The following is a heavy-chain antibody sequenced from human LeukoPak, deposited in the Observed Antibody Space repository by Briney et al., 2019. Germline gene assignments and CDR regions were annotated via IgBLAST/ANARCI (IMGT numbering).Heavy chain of an antibody. CDR1: GGSMSGDY. J-gene: IGHJ3*02. V-gene: IGHV4-59*08. Sequence: PSETLSLTCSVSGGSMSGDYWNWVRQTPGKTLEWIGYVFYRGTTNYNPSPKSRVTISVDTSKNQFSLKLSSVTAADTAVYFCARGPYSYDSSGAFDIWGQGTMVTVSS. D-gene: IGHD3-22*01. CDR2: VFYRGTT. CDR3: ARGPYSYDSSGAFDI.